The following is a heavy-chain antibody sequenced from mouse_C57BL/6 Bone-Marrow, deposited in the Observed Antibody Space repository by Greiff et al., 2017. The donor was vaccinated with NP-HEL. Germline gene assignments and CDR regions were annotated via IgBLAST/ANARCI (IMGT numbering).Heavy chain of an antibody. J-gene: IGHJ2*01. D-gene: IGHD1-1*01. Sequence: DVKLQESGPVLVKPGASVKMSCKASGYTFTDYYMNWVKQSHGKSLEWIGVINPYNGGTSYNQKFKGKATLTVDKSSSTAYMELNSLTSEDSAVYYCARWGDYYGSSFDYWGQGTTLTVSS. CDR2: INPYNGGT. CDR3: ARWGDYYGSSFDY. V-gene: IGHV1-19*01. CDR1: GYTFTDYY.